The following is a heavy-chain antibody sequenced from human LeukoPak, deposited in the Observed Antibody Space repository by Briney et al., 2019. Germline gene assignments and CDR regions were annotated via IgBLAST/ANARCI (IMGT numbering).Heavy chain of an antibody. CDR1: GYTFTTYD. CDR3: ARNPYGTGHFDP. Sequence: EASVKVSCKASGYTFTTYDISWVRQATGRGLEWLGWMSPNNGHTGYAQKFQGRVTLTRDTSINTAYMELSSLTSEDTAVYYCARNPYGTGHFDPGGPGTLVSVSS. J-gene: IGHJ5*02. D-gene: IGHD2-8*02. CDR2: MSPNNGHT. V-gene: IGHV1-8*01.